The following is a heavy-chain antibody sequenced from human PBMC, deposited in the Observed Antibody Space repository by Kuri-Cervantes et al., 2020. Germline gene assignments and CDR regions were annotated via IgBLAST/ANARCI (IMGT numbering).Heavy chain of an antibody. CDR3: ARDGGIIAVAGTFPFDY. CDR1: GGSISSYY. D-gene: IGHD6-19*01. CDR2: IYYSGST. V-gene: IGHV4-59*12. J-gene: IGHJ4*02. Sequence: SETLSLTCTVSGGSISSYYWSWIRQPPGKGLEWIGYIYYSGSTNYNPSLKSRVTISVDTSKNQFSLKLSSVTAADTAVYYCARDGGIIAVAGTFPFDYWGQGTLVTVSS.